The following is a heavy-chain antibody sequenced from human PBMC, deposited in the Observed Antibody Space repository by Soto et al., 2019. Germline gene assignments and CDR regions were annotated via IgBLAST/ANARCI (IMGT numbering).Heavy chain of an antibody. V-gene: IGHV4-31*03. Sequence: SETLSLTCTVSGGSISSGGSYWYWIRQHPGKGLEWIGYIYYSGTTYYNPSLKSRVTISVDTSKNQFSLKLSSVTAADTAVYYCAASCVACGGFNYYGMDVWGQGTTVT. CDR1: GGSISSGGSY. CDR2: IYYSGTT. CDR3: AASCVACGGFNYYGMDV. J-gene: IGHJ6*02. D-gene: IGHD2-21*01.